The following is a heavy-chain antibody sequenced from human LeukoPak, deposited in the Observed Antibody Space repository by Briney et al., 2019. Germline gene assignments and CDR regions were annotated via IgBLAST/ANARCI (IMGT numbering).Heavy chain of an antibody. Sequence: SQTLSLTCTVSGGSISSGGYYWSWIRQHPGKGLEWIGYIYHSGSTYYNPSLKSRVTISVDTSKNQFSLKLSSVTAADTAVYYCARELDLPRFFDIWGQGTMVTVSS. J-gene: IGHJ3*02. V-gene: IGHV4-31*03. CDR3: ARELDLPRFFDI. D-gene: IGHD1-1*01. CDR1: GGSISSGGYY. CDR2: IYHSGST.